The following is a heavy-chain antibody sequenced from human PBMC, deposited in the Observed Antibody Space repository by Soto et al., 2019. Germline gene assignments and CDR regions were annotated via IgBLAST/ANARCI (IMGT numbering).Heavy chain of an antibody. D-gene: IGHD2-15*01. J-gene: IGHJ6*04. V-gene: IGHV3-66*01. CDR3: ARDDVLCDGGRCYGVPLDV. Sequence: EVHLVESGGGLVQPGGSLRLSCAAAGFTVSSKYMSCVRQAPGKGLEWVSLIQSGGPTYYADSVKGRFTISRDTSENTLHLQMDILRAEDTAVYYCARDDVLCDGGRCYGVPLDVWGKATTVTVSS. CDR2: IQSGGPT. CDR1: GFTVSSKY.